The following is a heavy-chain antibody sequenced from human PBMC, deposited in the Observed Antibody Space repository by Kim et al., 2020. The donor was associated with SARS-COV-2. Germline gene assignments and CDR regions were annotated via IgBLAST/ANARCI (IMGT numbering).Heavy chain of an antibody. D-gene: IGHD2-2*01. J-gene: IGHJ4*02. Sequence: SNATLKDRNTLPEDTSKNEFSLKLSSVTAADTAVYYCARHSSNSWTYFDFWGQGTLVTVSS. V-gene: IGHV4-59*08. CDR3: ARHSSNSWTYFDF.